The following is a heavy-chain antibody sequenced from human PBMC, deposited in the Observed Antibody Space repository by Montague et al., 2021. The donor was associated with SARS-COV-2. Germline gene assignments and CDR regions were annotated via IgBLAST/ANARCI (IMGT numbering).Heavy chain of an antibody. Sequence: SETLSLTCAISGGSASGYYWAWIRQPPGKGLEWIGYMYYTGTSNYNPSLKSRVSMSIDTSKSHFSLNLTSVAAADTGVYYCARGLGYTSMFRFFDYWGHGAQVTVSS. CDR3: ARGLGYTSMFRFFDY. V-gene: IGHV4-59*02. D-gene: IGHD2-2*02. CDR1: GGSASGYY. CDR2: MYYTGTS. J-gene: IGHJ4*01.